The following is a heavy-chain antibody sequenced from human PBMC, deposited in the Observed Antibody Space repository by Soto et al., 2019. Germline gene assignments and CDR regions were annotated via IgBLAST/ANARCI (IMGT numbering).Heavy chain of an antibody. D-gene: IGHD2-21*01. V-gene: IGHV1-69*02. CDR2: IIPMLGIR. J-gene: IGHJ3*02. CDR1: GGTFSTYS. CDR3: TIGSWSGEVYDI. Sequence: QVQLVQSGAEVKKPGSSVKVSCKDSGGTFSTYSMFWVRQAPGQGLEWMGRIIPMLGIRNYAQRFQDRVTITADKSTATAHMELSSLRSEDTAMYYCTIGSWSGEVYDIWGQGTMVTVS.